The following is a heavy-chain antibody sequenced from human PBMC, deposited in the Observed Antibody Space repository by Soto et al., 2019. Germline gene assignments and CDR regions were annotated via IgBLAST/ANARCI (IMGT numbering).Heavy chain of an antibody. D-gene: IGHD3-3*01. CDR3: ARGRVYDFWSGYYYSFDY. V-gene: IGHV3-21*01. CDR2: ISSSSSYI. Sequence: EVQLVESGGGLVKPGGSLRLSCAASGFTFSSYSMNWVRQAAGKGLEWVSSISSSSSYIYYADSVKGRFTISRDNAKNSLYLQMNSLRAEDTAVYYCARGRVYDFWSGYYYSFDYWGQGTLVTVSS. CDR1: GFTFSSYS. J-gene: IGHJ4*02.